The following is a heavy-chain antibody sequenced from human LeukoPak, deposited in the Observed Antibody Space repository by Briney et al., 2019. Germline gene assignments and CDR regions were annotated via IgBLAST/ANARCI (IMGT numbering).Heavy chain of an antibody. V-gene: IGHV4-59*01. CDR1: GGSISSYY. CDR2: IYYSGST. J-gene: IGHJ4*02. Sequence: SETLSLTCTVSGGSISSYYSSWIRQPPGKGLEWIGYIYYSGSTNYTPSLKGRVTISVDTSKNHFSLQLSSVTAADTAVYYCARLAAAGFSFDYWGQGTLVTVSS. D-gene: IGHD6-13*01. CDR3: ARLAAAGFSFDY.